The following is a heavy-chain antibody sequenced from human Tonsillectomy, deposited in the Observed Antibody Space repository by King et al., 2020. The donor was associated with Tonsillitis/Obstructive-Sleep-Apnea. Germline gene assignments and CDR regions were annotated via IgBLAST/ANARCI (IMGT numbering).Heavy chain of an antibody. J-gene: IGHJ3*02. V-gene: IGHV3-9*01. Sequence: VQLVESGGGLVQPGRSLRLSCAASGFTFDDYAMHWVRQAPGKGLEWVSGISWNSTSIVYADSVKGRFTISRDNAKNSLYLQMNSLRAEDTALYYCAKDQGTFGLVSVFDIWGQGTMVTVSS. CDR3: AKDQGTFGLVSVFDI. CDR1: GFTFDDYA. CDR2: ISWNSTSI. D-gene: IGHD3/OR15-3a*01.